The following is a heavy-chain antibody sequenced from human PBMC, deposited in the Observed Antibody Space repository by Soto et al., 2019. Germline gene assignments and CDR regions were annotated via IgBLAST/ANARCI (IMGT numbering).Heavy chain of an antibody. CDR2: IQSGGTT. CDR3: AKRGGTVTALGNFNY. CDR1: GFTVSSKY. Sequence: PGGSLRLSCAASGFTVSSKYMTWVRQAPGKGLEWVPLIQSGGTTYYADSVKGRFTISRDTSENTLHLQMDSLRVEDTAVYYCAKRGGTVTALGNFNYWGQGTLVTVSS. V-gene: IGHV3-66*04. D-gene: IGHD4-17*01. J-gene: IGHJ4*02.